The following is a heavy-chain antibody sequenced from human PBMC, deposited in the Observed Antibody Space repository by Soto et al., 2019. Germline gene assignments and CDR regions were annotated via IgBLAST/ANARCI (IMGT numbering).Heavy chain of an antibody. CDR3: ARDIWQHNSYSYFDY. J-gene: IGHJ4*02. V-gene: IGHV4-31*03. D-gene: IGHD1-1*01. CDR2: VYYSGST. Sequence: QVQLQESGPGLVKPSQTLSLTCTVSGGSISSGGYYWSWIRQHPGKGLEWIGYVYYSGSTYYNPSLKSRVTISVDTSKNQFSLKLSSVTAADTAVYYCARDIWQHNSYSYFDYWGQGTLVTVSS. CDR1: GGSISSGGYY.